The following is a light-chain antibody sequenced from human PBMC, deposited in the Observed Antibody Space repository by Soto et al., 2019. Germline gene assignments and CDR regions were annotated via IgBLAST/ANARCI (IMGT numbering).Light chain of an antibody. J-gene: IGLJ1*01. CDR2: NNN. CDR1: SSNIGAGYD. V-gene: IGLV1-40*01. Sequence: QSVLTQPPSVSGAPGQRDTISCTGSSSNIGAGYDVHWYQRLPGTAPKVLIYNNNNRPSGVPDRFSGSKSGTSASLAITGLQAEDEADYYCQSYDSSLSGSYVFGTGTKVTVL. CDR3: QSYDSSLSGSYV.